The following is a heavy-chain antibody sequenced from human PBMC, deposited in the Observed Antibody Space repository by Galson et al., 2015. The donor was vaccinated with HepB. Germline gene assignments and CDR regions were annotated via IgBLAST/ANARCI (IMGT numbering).Heavy chain of an antibody. CDR1: GFTFSSYG. V-gene: IGHV3-30*18. Sequence: SLRLSCAASGFTFSSYGMHWVRQAPGKGLEWVAVISYDGSNKYYADSVKGRFTISRDNSKNTLYLQMNSLRAEDTAVYYCAKDLLGRDDDYWGQGTLVTVSS. CDR3: AKDLLGRDDDY. CDR2: ISYDGSNK. J-gene: IGHJ4*02.